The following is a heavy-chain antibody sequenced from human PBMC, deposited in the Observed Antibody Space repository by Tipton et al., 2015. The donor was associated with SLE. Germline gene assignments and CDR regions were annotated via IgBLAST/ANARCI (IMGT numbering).Heavy chain of an antibody. CDR1: GDTFSNSY. CDR3: VRAFGGSPHNAFDI. J-gene: IGHJ3*02. Sequence: QLVQSGAEVKKPGASVKVSCKASGDTFSNSYIHWVRQAPGQGLEWMDIVDPSGGGTRDVEKFQGRLTVSRATSTGTVCLELSGLRAGDTAVYDCVRAFGGSPHNAFDIWGQGTMVTVSS. V-gene: IGHV1-46*01. CDR2: VDPSGGGT. D-gene: IGHD1-26*01.